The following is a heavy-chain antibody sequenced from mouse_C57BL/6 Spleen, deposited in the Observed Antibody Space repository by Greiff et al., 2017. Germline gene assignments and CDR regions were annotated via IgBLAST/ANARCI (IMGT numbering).Heavy chain of an antibody. CDR2: IYPGDGDT. CDR3: ARDGSSWD. V-gene: IGHV1-82*01. J-gene: IGHJ3*01. D-gene: IGHD1-1*01. Sequence: QVQLQQPGPELVKPGASVKISCKASGYAFSSYWMHWVKQRPGQGLEWIGRIYPGDGDTNYNGKFKGKATLTVDKSSSTAYMQLSSLTSEDSAVYFCARDGSSWDWGQGTLVTVSA. CDR1: GYAFSSYW.